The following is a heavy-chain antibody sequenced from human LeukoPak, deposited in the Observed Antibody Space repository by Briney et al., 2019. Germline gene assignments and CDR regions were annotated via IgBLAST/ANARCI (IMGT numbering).Heavy chain of an antibody. J-gene: IGHJ6*03. CDR1: GGSISSYY. CDR3: ARYGSGSYGPYYYYYYMDV. V-gene: IGHV4-59*01. CDR2: SYDSGST. D-gene: IGHD3-10*01. Sequence: SETLSLTCTVSGGSISSYYWSWIRQPPGKGLEWIGYSYDSGSTNYNPSLKSRVTISVDTSKNQFSLKLSSVTAADTAVYYCARYGSGSYGPYYYYYYMDVWGKGTTVTISS.